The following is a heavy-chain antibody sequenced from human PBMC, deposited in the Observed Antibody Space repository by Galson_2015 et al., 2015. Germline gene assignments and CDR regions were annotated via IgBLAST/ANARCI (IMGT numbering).Heavy chain of an antibody. V-gene: IGHV3-7*03. Sequence: LRLPCAASGFTFSSYWVSWVRQAPGKGLEWVATIKQDGSEKYYVDSVKGRFTISRDNAKNSLYLQMNSLRAEDTAVYYCARAPYSSGNNYWGQGTLVTVSS. D-gene: IGHD6-19*01. CDR3: ARAPYSSGNNY. CDR1: GFTFSSYW. J-gene: IGHJ4*02. CDR2: IKQDGSEK.